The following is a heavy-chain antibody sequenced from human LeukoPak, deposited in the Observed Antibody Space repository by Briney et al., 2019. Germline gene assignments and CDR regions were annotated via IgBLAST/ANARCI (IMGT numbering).Heavy chain of an antibody. J-gene: IGHJ4*02. V-gene: IGHV3-11*01. D-gene: IGHD1-26*01. CDR3: ARETRSGGSYFDY. CDR2: ISSSGSTI. Sequence: GGSLRLSCAASGFTFSDYYMSWIRQAPGKGLEWVSYISSSGSTIVYADSVKGRFTTSRDNAKNSLYLQMNSLRAEDTAVYYCARETRSGGSYFDYWGQGTLVTVSS. CDR1: GFTFSDYY.